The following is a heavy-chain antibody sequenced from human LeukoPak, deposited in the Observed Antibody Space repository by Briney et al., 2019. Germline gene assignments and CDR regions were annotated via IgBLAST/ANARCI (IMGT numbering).Heavy chain of an antibody. J-gene: IGHJ6*03. V-gene: IGHV3-21*01. D-gene: IGHD3-3*01. Sequence: GGSLRLSCAASGLTFSSYSMNWVRQAPGKGLEWVSSISSSSSYIYYADSVKGRFTISRDNAKNSLYLQMNSLRAEDTAVYYCARGTYDFWSGGIPDYYYYYYMDVWGKGTTVTVSS. CDR2: ISSSSSYI. CDR1: GLTFSSYS. CDR3: ARGTYDFWSGGIPDYYYYYYMDV.